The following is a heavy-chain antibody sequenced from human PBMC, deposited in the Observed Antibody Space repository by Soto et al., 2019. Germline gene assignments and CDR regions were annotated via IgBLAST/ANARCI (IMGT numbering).Heavy chain of an antibody. CDR3: ARVVSLGIVDY. CDR2: IIPILGIA. D-gene: IGHD2-15*01. CDR1: GGTFSSYT. J-gene: IGHJ4*02. Sequence: GASVKVSCKASGGTFSSYTISWVRQAPGQGLEWMGRIIPILGIANYAQKFQGRVTITADKSTSTAYMELSSLRSEDTAVYYCARVVSLGIVDYWGQGTPVTVSS. V-gene: IGHV1-69*02.